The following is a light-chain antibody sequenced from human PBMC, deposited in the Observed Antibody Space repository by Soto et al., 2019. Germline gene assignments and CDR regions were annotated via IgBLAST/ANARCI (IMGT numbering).Light chain of an antibody. CDR2: GAS. V-gene: IGKV3-20*01. CDR1: QTITSNY. CDR3: QQYGDSYT. J-gene: IGKJ2*01. Sequence: EVVLTQSPGTLSLSPGERATLSCRASQTITSNYLAWFQQKAGQPPRLLIYGASRGAAGIPDRFSGSGSGTDFTLTISRLEPEDFAVYYCQQYGDSYTFGQGTKLEIK.